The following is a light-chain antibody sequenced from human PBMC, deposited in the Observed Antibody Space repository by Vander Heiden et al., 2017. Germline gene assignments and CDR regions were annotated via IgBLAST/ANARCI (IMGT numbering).Light chain of an antibody. CDR3: QQSYSTLWT. CDR2: AAS. V-gene: IGKV1-39*01. CDR1: QSISSY. Sequence: DIQMTQSPSSLSASVGDRVTITCRASQSISSYLNWYQQKPGKAPKLLIYAASSLQSGVPSRFSGSGSGTDFTLTISSLRPEDVATYYCQQSYSTLWTFGQGTKVEIK. J-gene: IGKJ1*01.